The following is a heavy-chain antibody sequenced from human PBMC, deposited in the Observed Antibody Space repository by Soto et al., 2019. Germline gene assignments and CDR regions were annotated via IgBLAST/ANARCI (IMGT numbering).Heavy chain of an antibody. CDR2: ISYDGSNK. Sequence: GGSLRLSCAASGFTFSSYGMHWVRQAPGKGLEWVAVISYDGSNKYYADSVKGRFTISRDNSKNTLYLQMNSLRAEDTAVYYCAKDCANYYDSSGYIDYWGQGTLVTVSS. D-gene: IGHD3-22*01. CDR1: GFTFSSYG. V-gene: IGHV3-30*18. J-gene: IGHJ4*02. CDR3: AKDCANYYDSSGYIDY.